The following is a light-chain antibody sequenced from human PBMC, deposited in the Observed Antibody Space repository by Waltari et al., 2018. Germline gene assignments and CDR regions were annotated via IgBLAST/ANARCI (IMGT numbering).Light chain of an antibody. V-gene: IGKV3-11*01. CDR2: DAS. Sequence: ETVLTQSPATLSFSPGERATLSCRASQSFVHFLVWYQQKPGQAPRLLIYDASNRATGIPARFSVSASGTDFTLTITNVEPEDSAFYYCQQRSSWPLTFGGGTKLEIK. J-gene: IGKJ4*01. CDR1: QSFVHF. CDR3: QQRSSWPLT.